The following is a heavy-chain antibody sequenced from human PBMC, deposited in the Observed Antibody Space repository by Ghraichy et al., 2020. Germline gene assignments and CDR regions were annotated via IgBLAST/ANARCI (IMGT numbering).Heavy chain of an antibody. Sequence: GGSLRLSCTASGFPLSKARMSWVRQAPGQEMEWVGRIRSKADDATTEYAAPVRGRFSISWDDSKNTLFLQINSLKSEDTGVYYCTTYITGSNYIGYWGQGTLVTVTS. J-gene: IGHJ4*02. CDR2: IRSKADDATT. CDR3: TTYITGSNYIGY. CDR1: GFPLSKAR. D-gene: IGHD6-13*01. V-gene: IGHV3-15*01.